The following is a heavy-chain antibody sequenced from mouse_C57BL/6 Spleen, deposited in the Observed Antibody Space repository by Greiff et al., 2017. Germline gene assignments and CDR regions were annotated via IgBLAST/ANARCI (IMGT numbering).Heavy chain of an antibody. CDR1: GYSITSGYY. D-gene: IGHD2-3*01. Sequence: EVQVVESGPGLVKPSQSLSLTCSVTGYSITSGYYWNWIRQFPGNKLEWMGYISYDGSNNYNPSLKNRISITRDTSKNQFFLKLNSVTTEDTATYYCAIYDGYYDYFDYWGQGTTLTVSS. V-gene: IGHV3-6*01. CDR2: ISYDGSN. CDR3: AIYDGYYDYFDY. J-gene: IGHJ2*01.